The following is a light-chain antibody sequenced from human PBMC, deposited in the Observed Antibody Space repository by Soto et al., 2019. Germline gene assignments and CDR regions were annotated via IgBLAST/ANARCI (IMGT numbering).Light chain of an antibody. J-gene: IGKJ4*01. V-gene: IGKV3-11*01. CDR3: QQRSNWLT. CDR2: DAY. Sequence: EIVMTQSPATLSVSPWERATLSCRASQSVGSYLAWYQHKPGQAPRLLIYDAYNRVSGIPARFSGSGSGTDFTLTISSLEPEDVGVYYCQQRSNWLTFGGGTKVDIK. CDR1: QSVGSY.